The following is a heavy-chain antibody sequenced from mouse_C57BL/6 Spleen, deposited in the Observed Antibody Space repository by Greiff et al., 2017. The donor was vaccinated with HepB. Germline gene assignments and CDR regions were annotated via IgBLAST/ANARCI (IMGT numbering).Heavy chain of an antibody. CDR1: GYSITSGYY. J-gene: IGHJ4*01. CDR3: AREGPYAMDY. V-gene: IGHV3-6*01. Sequence: VQLKQSGPGLVKPSQSLSLTCSVTGYSITSGYYWNWIRQFPGNNLAWMGYISYDGSNNYNPSLKNRISITRDTSKNQFFLKLNSVTTEDTATYYCAREGPYAMDYWGQGTSVTVSS. CDR2: ISYDGSN.